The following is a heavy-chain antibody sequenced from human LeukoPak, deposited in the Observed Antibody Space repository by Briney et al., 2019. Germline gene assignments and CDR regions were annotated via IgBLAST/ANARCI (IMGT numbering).Heavy chain of an antibody. V-gene: IGHV3-30*04. CDR1: GFTFSSYA. D-gene: IGHD6-19*01. Sequence: GGSLRLSCVASGFTFSSYAMHWVRQAPGKGLEWVAVISYDGSNKYYADSLKGRFTISRDNSKNTLYLQMNSLRAEDAAMYYCAQDSREAFQWLIHWGQGTLVTVSS. J-gene: IGHJ4*02. CDR2: ISYDGSNK. CDR3: AQDSREAFQWLIH.